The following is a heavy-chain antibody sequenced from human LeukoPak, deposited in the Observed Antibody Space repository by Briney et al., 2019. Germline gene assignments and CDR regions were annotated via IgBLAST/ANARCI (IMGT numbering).Heavy chain of an antibody. D-gene: IGHD3-22*01. CDR2: ISWNSGSI. Sequence: HPGGSLRLSCAASGFTFDDYAMHWVWQAPGKGLEWVSGISWNSGSIGYADSVKGRFTISRDNAKNSLYLQMNSLRAEDTALYYCAKADYYYDSSGYNLFDYWGQGTLVTVSS. CDR1: GFTFDDYA. CDR3: AKADYYYDSSGYNLFDY. V-gene: IGHV3-9*01. J-gene: IGHJ4*02.